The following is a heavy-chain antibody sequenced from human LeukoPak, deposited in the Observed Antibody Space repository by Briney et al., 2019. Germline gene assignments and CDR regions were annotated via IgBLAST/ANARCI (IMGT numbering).Heavy chain of an antibody. D-gene: IGHD3-22*01. CDR2: ISGSGGST. V-gene: IGHV3-23*01. J-gene: IGHJ3*02. CDR3: AKEPIVVVITTNAFDI. CDR1: GFTFSSYA. Sequence: GGSLRLSCAASGFTFSSYAMSWVRQAPGKGLEWVSAISGSGGSTYYADSVKGRFTISRDNSKDTLYLQMNSVRAEDTAVYYCAKEPIVVVITTNAFDIWGQGTMVTVSS.